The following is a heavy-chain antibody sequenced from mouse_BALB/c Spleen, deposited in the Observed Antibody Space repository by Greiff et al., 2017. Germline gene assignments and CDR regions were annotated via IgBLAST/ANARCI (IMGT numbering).Heavy chain of an antibody. CDR1: GFTFTDYY. CDR3: ARDYGNYVFAD. J-gene: IGHJ3*01. V-gene: IGHV7-3*02. CDR2: IRNKANGYTT. Sequence: EVQRVESGGGLVQPGGSLRLSCATSGFTFTDYYMSWVRQPPGKALEWLGFIRNKANGYTTEYSASVKGRFTISRDNSQSILYLQMNTLRAEDSATYYCARDYGNYVFADWGQGTLVTVSA. D-gene: IGHD2-1*01.